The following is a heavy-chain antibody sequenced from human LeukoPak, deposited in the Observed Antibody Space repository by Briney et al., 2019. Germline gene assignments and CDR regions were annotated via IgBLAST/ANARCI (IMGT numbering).Heavy chain of an antibody. CDR2: ISSSGSTI. V-gene: IGHV3-48*03. CDR1: GFTFSSYE. Sequence: GGSLRLSCAASGFTFSSYEMNWVRQAPGKGLGWVSYISSSGSTIYYADSVKGRFTISRDNAKNSLYLQMNSLRAEDTAVYYCATETGTTESFDYWGQGTLVTVSS. CDR3: ATETGTTESFDY. J-gene: IGHJ4*02. D-gene: IGHD1-1*01.